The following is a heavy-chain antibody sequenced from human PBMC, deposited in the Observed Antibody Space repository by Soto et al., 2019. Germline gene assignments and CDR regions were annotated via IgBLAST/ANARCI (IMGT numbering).Heavy chain of an antibody. CDR3: ARAMDIGMASKDNWFDP. J-gene: IGHJ5*02. CDR2: ISYDENNR. Sequence: QVQLVESGGGVVQPGRSLRLSCAASGFTFRSYAMHWVRQAPGKGLEWVATISYDENNRYYTDSVKGRFTISRDNSKNTVYLQVNSLRDEDTAGYYCARAMDIGMASKDNWFDPWGQGTLVTVSS. D-gene: IGHD2-2*03. CDR1: GFTFRSYA. V-gene: IGHV3-30-3*01.